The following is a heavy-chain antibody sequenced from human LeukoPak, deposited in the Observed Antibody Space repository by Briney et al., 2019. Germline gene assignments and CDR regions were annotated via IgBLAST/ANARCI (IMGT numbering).Heavy chain of an antibody. Sequence: GGSLRLSCAASGFTFSSYAMHWVRQAPGKGLEWVAVISYDGSNKYYADSVKGRFTISRDNSKNTLYLQMNSLRAEDTAVYYCARVRSAISIAAVFDYWGQGTLVTVSS. D-gene: IGHD6-6*01. CDR3: ARVRSAISIAAVFDY. V-gene: IGHV3-30*04. J-gene: IGHJ4*02. CDR2: ISYDGSNK. CDR1: GFTFSSYA.